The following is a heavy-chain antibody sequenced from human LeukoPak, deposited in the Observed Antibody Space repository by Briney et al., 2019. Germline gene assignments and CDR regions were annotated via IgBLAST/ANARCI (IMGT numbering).Heavy chain of an antibody. CDR2: IRYDGSNK. D-gene: IGHD5-12*01. J-gene: IGHJ6*03. Sequence: GGSLRLSCAASGFTFSSYGMHWVRQAPGKGLEWVAFIRYDGSNKYYADSVKGRFTISRDNSKNTLYLQMNSLRAEDTAVYYCAKGRIKYLVNKYYMDVWGKGTTVTISS. CDR3: AKGRIKYLVNKYYMDV. V-gene: IGHV3-30*02. CDR1: GFTFSSYG.